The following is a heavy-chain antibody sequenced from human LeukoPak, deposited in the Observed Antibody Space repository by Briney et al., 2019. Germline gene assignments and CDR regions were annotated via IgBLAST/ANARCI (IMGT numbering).Heavy chain of an antibody. CDR2: IKDDGSEK. Sequence: GSLRLSCEASGFIFSDCWMSWIRQTPGKGLEWVANIKDDGSEKYYVDSVKGRFTISRDNAKNSLYLQMNSLRAEDTALYYCVRRGNRWGDYWGQGTLVTVSS. V-gene: IGHV3-7*01. D-gene: IGHD3-16*01. J-gene: IGHJ4*02. CDR3: VRRGNRWGDY. CDR1: GFIFSDCW.